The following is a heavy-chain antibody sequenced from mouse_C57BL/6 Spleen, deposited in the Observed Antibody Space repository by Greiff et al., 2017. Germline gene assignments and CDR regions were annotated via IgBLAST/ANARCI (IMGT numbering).Heavy chain of an antibody. J-gene: IGHJ4*01. D-gene: IGHD4-1*01. V-gene: IGHV5-16*01. Sequence: EVHLVESEGGLVQPGSSMKLSCTASGFTFSDYYMAWVRQVPEKGLEWVANINYDGSSTYYLDSLKSRFIISRDNAKNILYLQMSSLKSEDTATYYCARGGTARAMDYWGQGTSVTVSS. CDR1: GFTFSDYY. CDR3: ARGGTARAMDY. CDR2: INYDGSST.